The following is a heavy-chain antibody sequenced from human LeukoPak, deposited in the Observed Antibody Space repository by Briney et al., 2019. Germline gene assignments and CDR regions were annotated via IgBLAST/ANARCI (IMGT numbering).Heavy chain of an antibody. J-gene: IGHJ4*02. CDR3: AREGGSYYIY. V-gene: IGHV3-30-3*01. D-gene: IGHD1-26*01. CDR1: GFTFSSYA. CDR2: ISYDGSNK. Sequence: GGSLRLSCAASGFTFSSYAMHWVRQAPGKGLEWVAVISYDGSNKYYADSVKGRFTISRDNSKNTLYLQMNSLRAEDTAVYYCAREGGSYYIYWGQGTLVTVSS.